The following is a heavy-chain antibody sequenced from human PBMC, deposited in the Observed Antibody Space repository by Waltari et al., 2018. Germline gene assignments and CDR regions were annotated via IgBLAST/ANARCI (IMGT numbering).Heavy chain of an antibody. V-gene: IGHV3-30*01. CDR2: ISYYGSNK. CDR3: ARDGLEWELRLGWFDP. D-gene: IGHD1-26*01. Sequence: QVQLVESGGGVVQPGRSLRLSCAASGFTFSSYAMHWVRQAPGQGLEWVAVISYYGSNKYYADSVKGRVTISRDNSKNTLYLKMNSLRAEDTAVYYCARDGLEWELRLGWFDPWGQGTLVTVSS. CDR1: GFTFSSYA. J-gene: IGHJ5*02.